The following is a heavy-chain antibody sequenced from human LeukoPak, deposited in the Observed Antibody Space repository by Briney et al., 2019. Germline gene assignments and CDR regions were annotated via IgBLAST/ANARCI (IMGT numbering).Heavy chain of an antibody. CDR3: AKDLGITMIVVVIGYFQH. CDR2: ISGSGGST. CDR1: GFTFSSYA. J-gene: IGHJ1*01. Sequence: GGSLRLSCAASGFTFSSYAMSWVRQAPGKGLEWVSAISGSGGSTYYADSVKGRLTISRDNSKNTLYLQMNSLRAEDTAVYYCAKDLGITMIVVVIGYFQHWGQGTLVTVSS. D-gene: IGHD3-22*01. V-gene: IGHV3-23*01.